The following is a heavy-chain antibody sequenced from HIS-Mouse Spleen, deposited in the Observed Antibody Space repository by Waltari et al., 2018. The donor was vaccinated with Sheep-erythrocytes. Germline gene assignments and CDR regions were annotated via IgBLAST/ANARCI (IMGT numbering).Heavy chain of an antibody. Sequence: QVQLVESGGGVVQPGRSMRPSCAASGFTFRSSGMPWVRQAPGKGLEWVAVISYDGSNKYYANSVKGRFTISRDNSKNTLYLQMNSLRAEDTAVYYCAKDGGGNWFDPWGQGTLVTVSS. CDR1: GFTFRSSG. D-gene: IGHD3-10*01. CDR2: ISYDGSNK. CDR3: AKDGGGNWFDP. V-gene: IGHV3-30*18. J-gene: IGHJ5*02.